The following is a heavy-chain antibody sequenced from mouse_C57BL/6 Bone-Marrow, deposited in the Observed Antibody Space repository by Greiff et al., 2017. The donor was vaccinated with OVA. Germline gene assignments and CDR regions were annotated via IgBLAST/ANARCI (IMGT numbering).Heavy chain of an antibody. V-gene: IGHV1-52*01. D-gene: IGHD4-1*01. Sequence: VQLQQPGAELVRPGSSVKLSCKASGYTFTSYWMHWVKQRPIQGLEWIGNIDPSDSETHYNQKFKDKATLTVDKSSSTAYMQLSSLTSEDSAVYYCARSNWDEDYFDYWGQGTTLTVSS. CDR2: IDPSDSET. CDR1: GYTFTSYW. J-gene: IGHJ2*01. CDR3: ARSNWDEDYFDY.